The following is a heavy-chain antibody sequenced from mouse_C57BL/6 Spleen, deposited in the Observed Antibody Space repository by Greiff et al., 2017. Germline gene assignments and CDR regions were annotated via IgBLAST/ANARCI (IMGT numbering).Heavy chain of an antibody. CDR3: ATTLVAPRYAMEY. Sequence: QVQLQQPGAELVKPGASVKLSCKASGYTFTSYWMHWVKQRPGQGLEWIGMIHPNGGSTNYNEKFKSKATLTVDKSSSTAYMQLSSLTSEDSAVYYCATTLVAPRYAMEYWGQGTSVTVSS. J-gene: IGHJ4*01. CDR1: GYTFTSYW. CDR2: IHPNGGST. D-gene: IGHD1-1*01. V-gene: IGHV1-64*01.